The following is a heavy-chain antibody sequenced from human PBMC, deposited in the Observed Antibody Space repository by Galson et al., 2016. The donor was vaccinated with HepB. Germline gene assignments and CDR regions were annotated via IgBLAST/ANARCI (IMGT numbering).Heavy chain of an antibody. CDR3: AGGDTMVRGLCAFGI. CDR2: IYPGDSDT. J-gene: IGHJ3*02. Sequence: QSGAEVKKPGESLKISCKGSGYSFTSYWIGWVRQMPGKGLEWMGIIYPGDSDTRYCPSFQGQVTISADKSISTAYLQWSSLKASDTAMYYCAGGDTMVRGLCAFGIWGQGTMVTVSS. V-gene: IGHV5-51*01. D-gene: IGHD3-10*01. CDR1: GYSFTSYW.